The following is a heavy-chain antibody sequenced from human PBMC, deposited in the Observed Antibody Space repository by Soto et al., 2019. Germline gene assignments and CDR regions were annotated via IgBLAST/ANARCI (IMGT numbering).Heavy chain of an antibody. Sequence: WGSLRLSCAASGFTFSSYGMHWVRQAPGKGLEWVAVISYDGSNKYYADSVKGRFTISRDNSKNTLYLQMNSLRAEDTAVYYCAKDYEGLRFLDHYGMDVWGQGTTVTVSS. CDR2: ISYDGSNK. CDR3: AKDYEGLRFLDHYGMDV. D-gene: IGHD3-3*01. V-gene: IGHV3-30*18. J-gene: IGHJ6*02. CDR1: GFTFSSYG.